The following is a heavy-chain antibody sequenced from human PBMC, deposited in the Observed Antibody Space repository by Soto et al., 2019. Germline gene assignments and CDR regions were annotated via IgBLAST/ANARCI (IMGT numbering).Heavy chain of an antibody. CDR2: IEHDGIDK. CDR1: VFTFSNYC. D-gene: IGHD1-1*01. CDR3: ARDPGRDNIRSNFFDK. Sequence: EVQLLESGGTLVQPGGSLRLSCAVSVFTFSNYCVTWVRQAPGKGLEWVASIEHDGIDKFFVDSVKGRFTISRDNAKNSLFLQMDSLRAEDTAVYYCARDPGRDNIRSNFFDKWGQGTLVTVSS. J-gene: IGHJ4*02. V-gene: IGHV3-7*05.